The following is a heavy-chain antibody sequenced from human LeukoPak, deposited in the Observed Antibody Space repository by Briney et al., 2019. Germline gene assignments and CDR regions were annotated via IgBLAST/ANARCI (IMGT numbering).Heavy chain of an antibody. CDR2: ISDSGYYT. Sequence: GASLRLSCVASGFTFSSYSINWVRQAPGKGLEWVSTISDSGYYTYYADSVKGRFTISRDNSKNTLHLQMNSLRGEDTAVYYCTKAGLRGDDSHAKLSDYWGQGTLVTVSS. V-gene: IGHV3-23*01. CDR3: TKAGLRGDDSHAKLSDY. CDR1: GFTFSSYS. D-gene: IGHD2-21*01. J-gene: IGHJ4*02.